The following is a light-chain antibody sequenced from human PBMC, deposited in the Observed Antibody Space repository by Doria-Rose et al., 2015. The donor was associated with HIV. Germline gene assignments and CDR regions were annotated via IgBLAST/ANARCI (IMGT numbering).Light chain of an antibody. CDR2: DGS. CDR3: HQYGTSWT. V-gene: IGKV3-20*01. J-gene: IGKJ1*01. CDR1: QSFSSTY. Sequence: TQSPGTLSLSPGARATLSCRASQSFSSTYLAWYQQKPCQAPSLLIYDGSTMATGIPDRFSASESGTDFTLTVNRLEPEDFALYYCHQYGTSWTFGQGTKVEI.